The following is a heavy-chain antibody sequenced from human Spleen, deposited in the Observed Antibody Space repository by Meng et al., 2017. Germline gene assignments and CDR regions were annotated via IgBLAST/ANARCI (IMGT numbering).Heavy chain of an antibody. CDR1: GGAISTSGYY. V-gene: IGHV4-39*01. Sequence: QPQLQESGPGLGKPLEGLALTCCVSGGAISTSGYYWGWIRQPPGKGLGWIGGIGHSGTTYYTPSLRRRVTVSIDTSKNQFSLEVTSVTAADTAVYYCVRSSGWVRTGFDPWGQGTLVTVSS. CDR3: VRSSGWVRTGFDP. CDR2: IGHSGTT. J-gene: IGHJ5*02. D-gene: IGHD6-19*01.